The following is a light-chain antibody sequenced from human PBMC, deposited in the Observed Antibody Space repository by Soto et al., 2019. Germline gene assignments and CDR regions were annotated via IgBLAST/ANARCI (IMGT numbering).Light chain of an antibody. CDR2: DAS. CDR3: QQYNSYPWT. Sequence: DIQMTQSPSTLSASVGDRVTITCRASQSISSWLAWYQQKPGKAPKLLIYDASSLESGVPSRFRFSGRGSGTEFTLTVSSLQPYDFATYYCQQYNSYPWTFGQGTKVEIK. J-gene: IGKJ1*01. CDR1: QSISSW. V-gene: IGKV1-5*01.